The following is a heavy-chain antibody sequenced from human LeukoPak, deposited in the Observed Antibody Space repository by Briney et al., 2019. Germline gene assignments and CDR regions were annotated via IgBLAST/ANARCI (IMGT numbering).Heavy chain of an antibody. D-gene: IGHD3-9*01. V-gene: IGHV3-30*18. CDR1: GFTFGSDW. J-gene: IGHJ4*02. CDR2: ISYDGSNK. Sequence: GGSLRLSCAASGFTFGSDWMSWLRQAPGKGLEWVAVISYDGSNKYYADSVKGRFTISRDNSKNTLYLQMNSLRAEDTAVYYCAKELRYFDSPYFDYWGQGTLVPVSS. CDR3: AKELRYFDSPYFDY.